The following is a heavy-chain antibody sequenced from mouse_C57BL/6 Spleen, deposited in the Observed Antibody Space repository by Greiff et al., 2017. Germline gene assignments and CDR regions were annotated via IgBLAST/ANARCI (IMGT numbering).Heavy chain of an antibody. CDR2: IYPGSGST. J-gene: IGHJ4*01. CDR3: AIYYGNYNYAMDY. V-gene: IGHV1-55*01. Sequence: QVQLQQPGAELVKPGASVKMSCKASGYTFTSYWITWVKQRPGQGLEWIGDIYPGSGSTNYNEKFKSKATLTVDTSSSTAYMQLSSLTSEDSAVYYSAIYYGNYNYAMDYWGQGTSVTVSS. D-gene: IGHD2-1*01. CDR1: GYTFTSYW.